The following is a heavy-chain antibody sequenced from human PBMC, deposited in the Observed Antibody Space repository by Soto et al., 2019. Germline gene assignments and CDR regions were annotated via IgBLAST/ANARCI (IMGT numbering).Heavy chain of an antibody. CDR3: AKHSRYCSNGVCYYYHGMDV. Sequence: GGSLRLSCAASGFTFSSYAMSWVRQAPGKGLEWVSAISGSAGGIYYPDSVKGRFTISRDNSKRTLSLQMNSLRAEDTAVYYCAKHSRYCSNGVCYYYHGMDVWGQGITVTVSS. V-gene: IGHV3-23*01. CDR2: ISGSAGGI. D-gene: IGHD2-8*01. CDR1: GFTFSSYA. J-gene: IGHJ6*02.